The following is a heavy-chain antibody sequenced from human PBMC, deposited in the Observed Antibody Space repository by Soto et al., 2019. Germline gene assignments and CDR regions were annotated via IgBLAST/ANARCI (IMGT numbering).Heavy chain of an antibody. CDR2: ISGASYGS. J-gene: IGHJ3*02. D-gene: IGHD3-3*01. V-gene: IGHV3-23*01. CDR1: GFNFADYA. CDR3: AKDSGLPVFGGLIHALDI. Sequence: EMKLMESGGGLVQPGGSLRLSCAGSGFNFADYALAWVRQAPGKGLEWVTSISGASYGSFTADSLRGRFTGYRDNSNNTLYLQMNSLRAEDTAVYFCAKDSGLPVFGGLIHALDIWGQGTLVTVSS.